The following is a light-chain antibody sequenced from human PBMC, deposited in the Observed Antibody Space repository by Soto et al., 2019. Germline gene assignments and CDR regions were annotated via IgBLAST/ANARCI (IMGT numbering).Light chain of an antibody. CDR3: GSYTTSYNYV. CDR1: ISDVGSYNY. CDR2: DVS. Sequence: QSVLTQPASVSGSPGQSITISCTGTISDVGSYNYVSWYQQYPGKAPKLMIYDVSTRPSGVSDRFSGSKSGNTASLTISGLRAEDEDAYYCGSYTTSYNYVFGTGTKVTVL. J-gene: IGLJ1*01. V-gene: IGLV2-14*03.